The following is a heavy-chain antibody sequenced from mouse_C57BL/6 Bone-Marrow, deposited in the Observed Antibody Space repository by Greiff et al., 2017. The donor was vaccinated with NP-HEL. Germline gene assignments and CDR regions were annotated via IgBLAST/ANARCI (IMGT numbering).Heavy chain of an antibody. CDR2: INPGSGGT. Sequence: QVQLKQSGAELVRPGTSVKVSCKASGYAFTNYLIEWVKQRPGQGLEWIGVINPGSGGTNYNEKFKGKATLTADKSSSTAYMQLSSLTSEDSAVYYCARRSPYYYGSSLAWFAYWGQGTLVTVSA. J-gene: IGHJ3*01. CDR1: GYAFTNYL. D-gene: IGHD1-1*01. CDR3: ARRSPYYYGSSLAWFAY. V-gene: IGHV1-54*01.